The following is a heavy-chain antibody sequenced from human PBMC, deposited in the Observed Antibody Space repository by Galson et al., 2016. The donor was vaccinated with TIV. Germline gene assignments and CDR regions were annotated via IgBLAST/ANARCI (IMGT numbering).Heavy chain of an antibody. CDR3: ARDRVVDATYYYYYYGMDV. CDR2: ISAGGNT. J-gene: IGHJ6*02. CDR1: GLSVSINY. Sequence: SLRLSCAASGLSVSINYMAWVRQAPGKGLEWVSLISAGGNTYYPDSVKGRFTISRDSSKNTLYLQMNSLRVEDTAVYYCARDRVVDATYYYYYYGMDVWGQGTAVIVSS. D-gene: IGHD2-15*01. V-gene: IGHV3-66*02.